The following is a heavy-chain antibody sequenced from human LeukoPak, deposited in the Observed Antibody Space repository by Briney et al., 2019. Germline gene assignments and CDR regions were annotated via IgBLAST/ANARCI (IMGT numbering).Heavy chain of an antibody. Sequence: GGSLRLSCAAYGFTFSSYAMSWARQAPGKGLEWVSAISGSGRSTYYADSVKGRFTISRDNSKNTLYLQMNSQRAEETAVYYCAKDVGILWFGELLNAFDIWGQGTMVTVSS. CDR1: GFTFSSYA. J-gene: IGHJ3*02. CDR2: ISGSGRST. CDR3: AKDVGILWFGELLNAFDI. D-gene: IGHD3-10*01. V-gene: IGHV3-23*01.